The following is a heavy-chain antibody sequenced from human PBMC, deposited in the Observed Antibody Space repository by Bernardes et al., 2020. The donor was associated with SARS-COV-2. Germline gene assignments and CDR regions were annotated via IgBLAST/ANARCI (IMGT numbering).Heavy chain of an antibody. CDR1: GDSIRISDYY. D-gene: IGHD3-9*01. V-gene: IGHV4-39*01. J-gene: IGHJ6*02. Sequence: AETLSLTCSVSGDSIRISDYYWGWIRRPPGKGLEWIGSRYRDGSTYYDPSLKSRVTISADTSKNQFSLKLTSVTSTDTAGYFCARHVYSYDITGGMDVWGQGTTVTVSS. CDR2: RYRDGST. CDR3: ARHVYSYDITGGMDV.